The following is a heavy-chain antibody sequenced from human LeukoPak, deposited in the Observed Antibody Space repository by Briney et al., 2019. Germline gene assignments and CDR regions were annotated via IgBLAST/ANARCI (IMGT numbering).Heavy chain of an antibody. CDR1: GFTFSSYA. CDR3: AKRYIGNYYFDY. J-gene: IGHJ4*02. D-gene: IGHD3-16*02. Sequence: GGSLRLSCAASGFTFSSYAMSWVRQAPGRGLEWVSVISGSGGSTYYVDSVKGRFTISRDNSKNTLYLQMNSLRAEDTAVYYCAKRYIGNYYFDYWGQGTLVTVSS. V-gene: IGHV3-23*01. CDR2: ISGSGGST.